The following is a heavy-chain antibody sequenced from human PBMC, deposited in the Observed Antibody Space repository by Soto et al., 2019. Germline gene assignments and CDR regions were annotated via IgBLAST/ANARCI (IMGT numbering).Heavy chain of an antibody. D-gene: IGHD3-3*01. CDR3: ARGRKYYDFWSGYSHPRYYFNY. Sequence: SETLSLPCPVSGCSISSYYWSWIRQPPGKGLEWIGYIYYSGSTNYNPSLKSRVTISVDTSKNQFSLKLSSVTAADTAVYYCARGRKYYDFWSGYSHPRYYFNYWGQGTLVTVSS. V-gene: IGHV4-59*12. CDR1: GCSISSYY. J-gene: IGHJ4*02. CDR2: IYYSGST.